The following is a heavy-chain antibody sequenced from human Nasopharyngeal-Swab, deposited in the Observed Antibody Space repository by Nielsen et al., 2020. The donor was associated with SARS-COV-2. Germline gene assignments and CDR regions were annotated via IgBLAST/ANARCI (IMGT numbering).Heavy chain of an antibody. CDR2: INPSGGST. D-gene: IGHD2-15*01. Sequence: ASVKVSCKASGYTFTSYYMHWVRQATGQGLEWMGIINPSGGSTTYAQKFQGRVTMTRDTSTSTVYMELSSLRSEDTAVHYCARDSGYRSGGSCYPGDYWGQGTLVTVSS. J-gene: IGHJ4*02. V-gene: IGHV1-46*01. CDR3: ARDSGYRSGGSCYPGDY. CDR1: GYTFTSYY.